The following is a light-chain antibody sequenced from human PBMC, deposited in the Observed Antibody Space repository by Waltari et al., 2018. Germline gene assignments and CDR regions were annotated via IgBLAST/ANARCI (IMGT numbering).Light chain of an antibody. CDR2: RNN. V-gene: IGLV1-47*01. CDR1: SSNIGRNF. CDR3: APWDDSLSGPGV. Sequence: QSVLTQPPSASGTPGQRVTISCSGSSSNIGRNFVYWYQQLPGTAPKLLIDRNNQRPSGVPDRFSGSKSGTSASLAISGLRSEDEADYYCAPWDDSLSGPGVFGGGTKLTVL. J-gene: IGLJ3*02.